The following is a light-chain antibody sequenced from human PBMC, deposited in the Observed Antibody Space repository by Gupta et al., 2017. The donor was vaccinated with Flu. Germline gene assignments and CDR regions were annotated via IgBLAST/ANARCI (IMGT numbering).Light chain of an antibody. Sequence: DIVLTQSPATLSLSPGERATFSCRASEIISTYLAWYQQKPGQAPRLLIYDASKRATGIPARFSGSGSGTDFTLTITSLDPEDFAVYYCQQRYSWITFGQGTRLEI. V-gene: IGKV3-11*01. CDR1: EIISTY. J-gene: IGKJ5*01. CDR2: DAS. CDR3: QQRYSWIT.